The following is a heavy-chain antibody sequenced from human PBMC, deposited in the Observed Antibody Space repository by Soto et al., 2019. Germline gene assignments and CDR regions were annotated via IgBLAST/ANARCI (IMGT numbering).Heavy chain of an antibody. CDR3: AREVRDYYDSSGYYPRGQGFDP. Sequence: QVQLQESGPGLVKPSQTLSLTCTVSGGSISSGGYYWSWIRQHPGKGLEWIGYIYYSGSTYYNPSLKSRVTISVDTSKNQFSLKLSSVTAADTAVYYCAREVRDYYDSSGYYPRGQGFDPWGQGTLVTVSS. D-gene: IGHD3-22*01. V-gene: IGHV4-31*03. CDR1: GGSISSGGYY. CDR2: IYYSGST. J-gene: IGHJ5*02.